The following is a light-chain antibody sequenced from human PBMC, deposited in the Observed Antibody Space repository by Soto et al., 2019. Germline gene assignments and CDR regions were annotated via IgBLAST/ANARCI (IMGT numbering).Light chain of an antibody. CDR1: SDDVGFYDF. CDR2: GVT. V-gene: IGLV2-14*03. CDR3: ASYTGSSTYL. J-gene: IGLJ3*02. Sequence: QSALTQPASMSGSPGQSITISCTGTSDDVGFYDFVSWYQQHPGKVPRLIIYGVTKRPSGVSHRFSGSKSGNTASLTISGLQVEDEAAYSCASYTGSSTYLFGGGTKVTVL.